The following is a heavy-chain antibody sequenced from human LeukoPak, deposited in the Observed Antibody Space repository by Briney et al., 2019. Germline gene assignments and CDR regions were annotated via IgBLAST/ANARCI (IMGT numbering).Heavy chain of an antibody. CDR2: ISGSGGST. V-gene: IGHV3-23*01. D-gene: IGHD6-13*01. CDR1: GFTFSSYA. J-gene: IGHJ1*01. CDR3: AKVDSSSWSPSGYFQH. Sequence: PGGSLRLSCAASGFTFSSYAMSWVRQAPGKGLEWVSAISGSGGSTYYADSVKGRFTISRDNSKNTLYLQMNSLRAEDTAVYYCAKVDSSSWSPSGYFQHWGQGTLVTVSS.